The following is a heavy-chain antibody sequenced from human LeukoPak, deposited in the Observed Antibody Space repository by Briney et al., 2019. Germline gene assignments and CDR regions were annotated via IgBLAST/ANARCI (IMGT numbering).Heavy chain of an antibody. J-gene: IGHJ5*01. Sequence: ASVKVSCKASGYTFTSYDINWVRQATGQGLEWMGWMNPNSGNTGYAQKFQGRVTMTRNTSISTAYMELSSLRSEDTAVYYCARGGLSRSRTQLQYDWFDPWGKEPRLTS. CDR2: MNPNSGNT. CDR3: ARGGLSRSRTQLQYDWFDP. D-gene: IGHD2-2*02. V-gene: IGHV1-8*01. CDR1: GYTFTSYD.